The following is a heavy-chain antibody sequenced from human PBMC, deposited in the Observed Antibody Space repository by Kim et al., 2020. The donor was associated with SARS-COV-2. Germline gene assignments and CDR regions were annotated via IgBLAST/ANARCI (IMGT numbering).Heavy chain of an antibody. CDR3: ARVRDSSGYYSDY. D-gene: IGHD3-22*01. V-gene: IGHV4-31*03. CDR2: IYYSGST. CDR1: GGSISSGGYY. Sequence: TLSLTCTVSGGSISSGGYYWSWIRQHPGKGLEWIGYIYYSGSTYYNPSLKSRVTISVDTSKNQFSLKLSSVTAADTAVYYCARVRDSSGYYSDYWGQGTLVTVSS. J-gene: IGHJ4*02.